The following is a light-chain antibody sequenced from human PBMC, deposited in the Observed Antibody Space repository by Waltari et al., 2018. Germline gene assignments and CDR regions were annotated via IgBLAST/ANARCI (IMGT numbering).Light chain of an antibody. Sequence: QSALTQPASVSGTPGQSITISCTGTTSDVGSYDLVSWYQQHPGEAPKLLICEVFKRPPVSFRRCSGSKSGSTASLTISGLQPEDEADYYCCSYAGRGTYVFGSGTKVTV. CDR1: TSDVGSYDL. V-gene: IGLV2-23*02. CDR3: CSYAGRGTYV. CDR2: EVF. J-gene: IGLJ1*01.